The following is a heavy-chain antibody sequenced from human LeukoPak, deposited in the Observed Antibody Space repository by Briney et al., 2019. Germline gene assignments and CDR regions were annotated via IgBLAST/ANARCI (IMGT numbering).Heavy chain of an antibody. D-gene: IGHD3-22*01. CDR1: GYSFISYW. J-gene: IGHJ4*02. Sequence: GESLKISCKGSGYSFISYWIGWVRQMPGKGLEWMGIIYPGDSDTRYSPPFQGQVTLSADKSISTAYLQWSSLKASDTAMYYCARTKLPSGYSPFDYWGQGTLVTVSS. V-gene: IGHV5-51*01. CDR2: IYPGDSDT. CDR3: ARTKLPSGYSPFDY.